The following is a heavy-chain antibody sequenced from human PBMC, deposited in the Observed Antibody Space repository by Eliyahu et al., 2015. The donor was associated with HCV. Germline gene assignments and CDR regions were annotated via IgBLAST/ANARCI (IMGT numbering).Heavy chain of an antibody. CDR3: ANNYDFWSGDLYYFDY. Sequence: EVQLLESGGGLVQPGGSLXLSCAASGFTFSSXAXXWVRQAPGKGLEWVSAISGSGGSTYYADSVKGRFTISRDNSKNTLYLQMNSLRAEDTAVYYCANNYDFWSGDLYYFDYWGQGTLVTVSS. CDR1: GFTFSSXA. J-gene: IGHJ4*02. CDR2: ISGSGGST. V-gene: IGHV3-23*01. D-gene: IGHD3-3*01.